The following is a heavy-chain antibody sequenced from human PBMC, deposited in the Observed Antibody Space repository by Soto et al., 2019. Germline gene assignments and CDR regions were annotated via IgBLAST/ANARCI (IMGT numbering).Heavy chain of an antibody. CDR3: VKDGRYSYGYVGVY. V-gene: IGHV3-30*18. CDR1: GFTFSSYG. J-gene: IGHJ4*02. D-gene: IGHD5-18*01. Sequence: QVQLVESGGGVVQPGRSLRLSCAASGFTFSSYGMHWVRQAPGKGLEWVAVISYDGRNKYYADSVKGRFTISRDKSKNTIDLQMNSLRAEDSAVYYCVKDGRYSYGYVGVYWGQGSLVTVSS. CDR2: ISYDGRNK.